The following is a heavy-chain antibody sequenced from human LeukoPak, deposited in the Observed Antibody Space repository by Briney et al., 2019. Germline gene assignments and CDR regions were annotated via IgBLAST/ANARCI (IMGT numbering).Heavy chain of an antibody. CDR1: GGTFSSYA. CDR3: ARFHSSGYFGRFDP. CDR2: IIPIFGTA. J-gene: IGHJ5*02. D-gene: IGHD3-22*01. V-gene: IGHV1-69*05. Sequence: ASVKVSCKASGGTFSSYAISWVRQAPGQGLEWMGGIIPIFGTANYAQKFQGRVTITTDEPTSTAYMELSSLRSEDTAVYYCARFHSSGYFGRFDPWGQGTLVTVSS.